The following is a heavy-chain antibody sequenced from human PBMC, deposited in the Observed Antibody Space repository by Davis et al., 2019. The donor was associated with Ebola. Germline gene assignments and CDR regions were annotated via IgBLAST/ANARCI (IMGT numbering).Heavy chain of an antibody. J-gene: IGHJ5*02. CDR1: GFTFSRYW. Sequence: GESLKISCAASGFTFSRYWMTWVRQAPGKGLEWVANIKEDGSVKYYVDSVKGRFTISRDNAKNSLFLQVNSLGAEDTAVYYCARQVRVIVVVVAAREAINWFDPWGQGTLVTVSS. V-gene: IGHV3-7*01. CDR2: IKEDGSVK. CDR3: ARQVRVIVVVVAAREAINWFDP. D-gene: IGHD2-15*01.